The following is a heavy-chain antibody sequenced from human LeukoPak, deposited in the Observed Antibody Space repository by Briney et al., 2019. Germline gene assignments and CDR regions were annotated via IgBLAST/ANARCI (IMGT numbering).Heavy chain of an antibody. CDR3: ARDSGYSSAEDY. CDR2: ISSSSSYI. V-gene: IGHV3-21*01. CDR1: GFTFSNYN. D-gene: IGHD6-19*01. Sequence: PGGSLRLSCAVSGFTFSNYNMNWVRQAPGKGLEWVSSISSSSSYIYYADSVKGRFTISRDNAKNSLYLQMNSLRAEDTAVYYCARDSGYSSAEDYWGQGTLVTVSS. J-gene: IGHJ4*02.